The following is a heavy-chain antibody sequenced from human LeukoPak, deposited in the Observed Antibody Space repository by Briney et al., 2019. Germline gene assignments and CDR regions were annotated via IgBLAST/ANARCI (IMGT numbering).Heavy chain of an antibody. CDR3: ATTYDGEDY. J-gene: IGHJ4*02. CDR1: GGSIRSYY. Sequence: SETLSLTCAVSGGSIRSYYWNWIRQTPGKGLEWIGYIYHSGTTNYNPSLKSRVTISIDTSKKQFSLKLSSVTAADTAVYYCATTYDGEDYWGQGTLVTVSS. CDR2: IYHSGTT. D-gene: IGHD5-12*01. V-gene: IGHV4-59*01.